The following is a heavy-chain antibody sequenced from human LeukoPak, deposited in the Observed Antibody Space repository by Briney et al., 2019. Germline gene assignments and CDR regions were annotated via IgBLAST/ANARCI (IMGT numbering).Heavy chain of an antibody. D-gene: IGHD2-8*01. Sequence: PSETLSLTCTVSGDSISSSRYWGWIRQPPGKGLEWIGYIYTSGSTNYNPSLKSRVTISVDTSKNQFSLKLSSVTAADTAVYYCARTRCTNGVCYRLGFDPWGQGTLVTVSS. V-gene: IGHV4-4*09. CDR3: ARTRCTNGVCYRLGFDP. CDR2: IYTSGST. J-gene: IGHJ5*02. CDR1: GDSISSSRY.